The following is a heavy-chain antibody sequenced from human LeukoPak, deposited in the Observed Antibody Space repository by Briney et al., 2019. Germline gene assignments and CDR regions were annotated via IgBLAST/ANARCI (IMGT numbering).Heavy chain of an antibody. J-gene: IGHJ3*02. CDR1: GFSLRTYA. CDR2: IRGGGFSR. V-gene: IGHV3-23*01. D-gene: IGHD2-15*01. Sequence: GESLRLSCVVSGFSLRTYAMSWVRQAPGKGLEWVTTIRGGGFSRYYADSVKGRVSISRDGSKNTVSLEVDNLGVEDTAIYYCAKHKGGGLGNDAFDMWGPGTMLIVSS. CDR3: AKHKGGGLGNDAFDM.